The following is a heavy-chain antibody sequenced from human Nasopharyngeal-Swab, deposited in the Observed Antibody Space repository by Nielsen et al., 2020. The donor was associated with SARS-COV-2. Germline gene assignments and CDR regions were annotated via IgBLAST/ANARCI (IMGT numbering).Heavy chain of an antibody. V-gene: IGHV4-34*01. Sequence: SETLSLTCAVYGGSFSGYYWSWIRQPPGKGLEWIGEINHSGSTNYNPSLKSRVTISVDTSKNQFSLKLSSVTAADTAVYYCARGGLERSDAFDIWGQGTMVTVSS. J-gene: IGHJ3*02. D-gene: IGHD1-1*01. CDR1: GGSFSGYY. CDR2: INHSGST. CDR3: ARGGLERSDAFDI.